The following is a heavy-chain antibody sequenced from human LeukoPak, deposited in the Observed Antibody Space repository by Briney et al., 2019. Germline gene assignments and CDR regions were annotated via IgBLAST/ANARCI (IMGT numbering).Heavy chain of an antibody. D-gene: IGHD5-24*01. J-gene: IGHJ4*02. V-gene: IGHV1-46*01. CDR3: ARVEKLGDGYNPGAFFDY. CDR2: INPSGGST. CDR1: GYTFTSYY. Sequence: ASVKVSCEASGYTFTSYYIHWVRQAPGQGLEWMGIINPSGGSTSYAQKFQGRVTMTRDTSTSTVYMELSSLRSEDTAVYYCARVEKLGDGYNPGAFFDYWGQGTLVTVSS.